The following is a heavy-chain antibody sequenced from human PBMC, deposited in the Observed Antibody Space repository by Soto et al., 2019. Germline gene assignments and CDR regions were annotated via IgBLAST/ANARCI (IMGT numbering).Heavy chain of an antibody. CDR1: GGSVSSGSYY. D-gene: IGHD6-19*01. CDR3: WIESSELFDY. J-gene: IGHJ4*01. V-gene: IGHV4-61*01. CDR2: IFYSGST. Sequence: PSETLSLTCTASGGSVSSGSYYWSCIRQPPGKGLEWIGCIFYSGSTNYDPSLKSRDTISVDTSKNQFSLKLSSVTVADTAMDYWWIESSELFDYWGQGTLVTVSS.